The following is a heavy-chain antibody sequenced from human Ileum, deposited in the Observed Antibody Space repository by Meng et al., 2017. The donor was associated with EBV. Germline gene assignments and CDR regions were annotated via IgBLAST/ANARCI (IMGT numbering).Heavy chain of an antibody. CDR1: GGSLSGAY. CDR2: IIHGGSP. CDR3: ARRPTGIDY. J-gene: IGHJ4*02. V-gene: IGHV4-34*12. Sequence: HVQPQQWGAGLWKPSVTLSPTCAVNGGSLSGAYWNWIRQPPGKGLEWIGEIIHGGSPSYNPSLKSRVTISIDTSKNQLSLMLSSVTAADTAVYYCARRPTGIDYWGQGTLVTVSS. D-gene: IGHD2-8*02.